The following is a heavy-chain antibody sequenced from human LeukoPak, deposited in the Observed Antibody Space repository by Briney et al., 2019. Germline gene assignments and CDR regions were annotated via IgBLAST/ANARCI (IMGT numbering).Heavy chain of an antibody. Sequence: PSQTLSLTCTVSGGSISSGDYYWSWIRQPPGKGLEWIGYIYYSGSTYYNPSLKSRVTISVDTSKNQFSLKLSSVTAADTAVYYCARVGDYDSSGYLAWGQGTLVTVSS. J-gene: IGHJ4*02. CDR2: IYYSGST. V-gene: IGHV4-30-4*08. D-gene: IGHD3-22*01. CDR1: GGSISSGDYY. CDR3: ARVGDYDSSGYLA.